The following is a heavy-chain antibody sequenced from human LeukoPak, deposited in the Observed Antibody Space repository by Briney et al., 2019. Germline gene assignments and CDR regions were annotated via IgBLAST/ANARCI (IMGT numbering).Heavy chain of an antibody. CDR3: ARHRATVTKTLDY. J-gene: IGHJ4*02. D-gene: IGHD4-17*01. CDR2: IYYSGST. CDR1: GGSISSYY. V-gene: IGHV4-59*08. Sequence: SETLSLTCTVSGGSISSYYRSWIRQPPGKGPERIGHIYYSGSTNYNPSLKSRVTISVDTSKNQFSLKLSSVTAADTAVYYCARHRATVTKTLDYWGQGTLVTV.